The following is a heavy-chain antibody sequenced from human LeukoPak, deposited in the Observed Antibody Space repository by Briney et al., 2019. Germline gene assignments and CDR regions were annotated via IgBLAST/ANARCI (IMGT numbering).Heavy chain of an antibody. V-gene: IGHV3-48*04. CDR3: ARDKSGYSGYDALDY. CDR1: GFTFSSHG. D-gene: IGHD5-12*01. J-gene: IGHJ4*02. CDR2: ISGSGSTI. Sequence: GGTLRLSCAASGFTFSSHGLSWVRQAPGKGLERVSGISGSGSTIYYADSVKGRFTISRDNAKNSLYLQMNSLRAEDTAVYYCARDKSGYSGYDALDYWGQGTLVTVSS.